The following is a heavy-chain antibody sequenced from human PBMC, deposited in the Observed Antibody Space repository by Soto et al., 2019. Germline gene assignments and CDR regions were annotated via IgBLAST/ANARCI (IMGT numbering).Heavy chain of an antibody. V-gene: IGHV1-18*01. CDR3: ARDRFASATPLSNYYYGMDV. CDR2: ISAYNGNT. Sequence: QVQLVQSGAEVKKPGASVKVSCKASGYTFTSYGISWVRQAPGQGLEWMGWISAYNGNTNYAQKLQGRVTMTTDTSTSTAYMELRSLRSDDTAVYYCARDRFASATPLSNYYYGMDVWGQGTTVTVSS. D-gene: IGHD2-15*01. CDR1: GYTFTSYG. J-gene: IGHJ6*02.